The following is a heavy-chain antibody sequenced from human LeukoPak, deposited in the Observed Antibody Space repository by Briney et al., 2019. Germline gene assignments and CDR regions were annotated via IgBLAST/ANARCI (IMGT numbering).Heavy chain of an antibody. CDR1: GFTFSTYA. D-gene: IGHD1-1*01. V-gene: IGHV3-21*01. CDR2: INPSGSTI. J-gene: IGHJ4*02. CDR3: ASGIRERGFDY. Sequence: GGSLRLSCAASGFTFSTYAMNWVRQAPGRGLEWVSSINPSGSTIFYADSVKGRFTISRDNAKNSLYLQMNSLRAEDTALYFCASGIRERGFDYWGQGTLVTVSS.